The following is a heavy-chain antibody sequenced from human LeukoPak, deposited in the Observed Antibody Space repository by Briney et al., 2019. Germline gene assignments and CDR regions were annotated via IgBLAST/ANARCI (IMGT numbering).Heavy chain of an antibody. D-gene: IGHD2-15*01. CDR2: ISGSGGST. V-gene: IGHV3-23*01. Sequence: PGGSLRLSCAASGFTFNSYAMSWVRQAPGKVLEWVSGISGSGGSTDYADSVKGRFTISRDNSKNTLYLQMNSLRAEDTAVYYCARDLPSGYSIDYWGQGTLVTVSS. J-gene: IGHJ4*02. CDR3: ARDLPSGYSIDY. CDR1: GFTFNSYA.